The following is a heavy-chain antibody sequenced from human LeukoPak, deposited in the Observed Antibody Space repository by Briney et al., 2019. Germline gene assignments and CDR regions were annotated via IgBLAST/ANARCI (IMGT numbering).Heavy chain of an antibody. CDR1: GGSINNYL. Sequence: SETLSLTCTVSGGSINNYLWNWIRQPAGKGLEWIGRIYTSGSTNYNPSLKSRVTMSVDTSKNQFSLKLSSVTAADTAVYYCARELAQETLYYFDYWGQGTLVTVSS. J-gene: IGHJ4*02. CDR2: IYTSGST. CDR3: ARELAQETLYYFDY. V-gene: IGHV4-4*07. D-gene: IGHD3-10*01.